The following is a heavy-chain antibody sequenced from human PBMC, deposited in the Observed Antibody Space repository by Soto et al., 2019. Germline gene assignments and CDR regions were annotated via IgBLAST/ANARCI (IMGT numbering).Heavy chain of an antibody. Sequence: EVHLLESGGGSVQPGGSLRLSCAASGLLFSRYVLGWVPQAPGKGLEWVSAISGSGSDTYYRGSVKGRFTISRDNSKNTLYLQMNSLRGDDTAVYFCAKRRGDGYFDLWGRGTLVTVSS. CDR2: ISGSGSDT. D-gene: IGHD2-21*02. V-gene: IGHV3-23*01. CDR1: GLLFSRYV. J-gene: IGHJ2*01. CDR3: AKRRGDGYFDL.